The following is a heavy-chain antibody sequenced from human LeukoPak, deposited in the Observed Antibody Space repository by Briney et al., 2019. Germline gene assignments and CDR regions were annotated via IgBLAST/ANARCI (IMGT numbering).Heavy chain of an antibody. Sequence: GGSLRPSFAASGFTFSSYWMSWVRQAPGKGLEWVANIKQDGSEKYYVDSVKGRFTISRDNAKNSLYLQMNSLRAEDTAVYYCAREIVVVTSWFDPWGHGILVTVSS. CDR2: IKQDGSEK. J-gene: IGHJ5*02. V-gene: IGHV3-7*01. D-gene: IGHD3-22*01. CDR3: AREIVVVTSWFDP. CDR1: GFTFSSYW.